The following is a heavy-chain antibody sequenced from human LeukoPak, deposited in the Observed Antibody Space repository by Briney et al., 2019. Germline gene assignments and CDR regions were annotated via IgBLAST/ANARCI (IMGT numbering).Heavy chain of an antibody. J-gene: IGHJ5*02. V-gene: IGHV3-21*01. Sequence: GGSLRLSCAASGFTFSSYSMNWVRQAPGKGLEWVSSISSSSSYIYYADSVKGRFTISRDNAKNSLYLQMNSLRAEDTAVYYCARVSTPDARSGIPQDWFDPWGQGTLVTVSS. CDR1: GFTFSSYS. D-gene: IGHD3-3*01. CDR2: ISSSSSYI. CDR3: ARVSTPDARSGIPQDWFDP.